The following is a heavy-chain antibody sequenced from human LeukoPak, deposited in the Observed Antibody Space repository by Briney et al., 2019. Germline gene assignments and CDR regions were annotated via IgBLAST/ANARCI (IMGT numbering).Heavy chain of an antibody. J-gene: IGHJ4*02. D-gene: IGHD5-12*01. Sequence: SETLSLTCTVSGGSISSYYWSWIRQPPGKGLEWIGYIYYSGSTNYNPSLKSRVTISVDTSKNQFSLKLTPVTAADTAVYYCATYEGLKEYFDYWGQGTLVTVSS. CDR3: ATYEGLKEYFDY. CDR2: IYYSGST. CDR1: GGSISSYY. V-gene: IGHV4-59*08.